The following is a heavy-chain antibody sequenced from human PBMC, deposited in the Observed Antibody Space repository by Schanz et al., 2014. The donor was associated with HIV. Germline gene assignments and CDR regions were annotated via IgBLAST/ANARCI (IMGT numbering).Heavy chain of an antibody. Sequence: QVQLVESGGGVVQPGRSLRLSCAASGFTFSSYGMHWVRQAPGKGLEWVAVISYDGSNEYYADSVKGRFSISRDNSKNTLYLQMNSLRAEDTAVYYCYGDESGYWGQGTLVTVSS. V-gene: IGHV3-30*03. CDR1: GFTFSSYG. D-gene: IGHD4-17*01. J-gene: IGHJ4*02. CDR3: YGDESGY. CDR2: ISYDGSNE.